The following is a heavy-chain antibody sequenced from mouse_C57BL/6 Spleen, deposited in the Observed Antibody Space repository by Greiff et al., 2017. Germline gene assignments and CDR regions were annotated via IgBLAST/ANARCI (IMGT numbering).Heavy chain of an antibody. CDR2: IYPGDGDT. D-gene: IGHD1-1*01. Sequence: LEESGPELVKPGASVKISCKASGYAFSSSWMNWVKQRPGKGLEWIGRIYPGDGDTNYNGKFKGKATLTADKSSSTAYMQLSSLTSEDSAVYFCARLITTVVAAYYYAMDYWGQGTSVTVSS. J-gene: IGHJ4*01. CDR1: GYAFSSSW. V-gene: IGHV1-82*01. CDR3: ARLITTVVAAYYYAMDY.